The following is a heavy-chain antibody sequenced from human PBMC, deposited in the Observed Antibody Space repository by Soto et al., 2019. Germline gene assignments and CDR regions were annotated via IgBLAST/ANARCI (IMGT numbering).Heavy chain of an antibody. J-gene: IGHJ4*02. CDR1: GFTFSNYA. CDR2: IGHSGDDT. D-gene: IGHD1-1*01. Sequence: GGSLRLSCAASGFTFSNYAMSWVRQAPGKGLEWVSAIGHSGDDTNYADSVKGRFTISRDNSKNTLYLQMNSLRAEDTAVYYCAKDWPGTRTPGFDCWGQGTLVTVSS. CDR3: AKDWPGTRTPGFDC. V-gene: IGHV3-23*01.